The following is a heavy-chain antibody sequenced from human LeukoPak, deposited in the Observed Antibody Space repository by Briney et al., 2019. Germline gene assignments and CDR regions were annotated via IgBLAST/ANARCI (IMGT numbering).Heavy chain of an antibody. V-gene: IGHV3-9*03. D-gene: IGHD6-19*01. J-gene: IGHJ4*02. CDR3: AKDAAQWPSKNYYFDY. CDR1: GFTFDDYA. CDR2: ISWNSGSI. Sequence: PGRSLRLSCAASGFTFDDYAMHWARQAPGKGLEWVSGISWNSGSIGYADSVKGRFTISRDNAKNSLYLQMNSLRAEDMALYYCAKDAAQWPSKNYYFDYWGQGTLVTVSS.